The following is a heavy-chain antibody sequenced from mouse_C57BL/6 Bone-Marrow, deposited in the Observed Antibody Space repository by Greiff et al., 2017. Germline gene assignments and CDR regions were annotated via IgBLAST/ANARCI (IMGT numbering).Heavy chain of an antibody. CDR2: INPNNGGT. V-gene: IGHV1-26*01. D-gene: IGHD1-1*01. CDR3: AIDYNGSICYCGY. CDR1: GYTFTDYY. J-gene: IGHJ2*03. Sequence: VQLQQSGPELVKPGASVKISCKASGYTFTDYYMNWVKQRNGKSLEWIGAINPNNGGTSYNQKLKGKATLTVDKSSSTAYMGHSSLTSEDSAVYYCAIDYNGSICYCGYWGQGPSLAVSS.